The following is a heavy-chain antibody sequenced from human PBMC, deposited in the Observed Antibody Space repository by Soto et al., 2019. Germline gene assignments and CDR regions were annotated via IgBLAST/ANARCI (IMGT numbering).Heavy chain of an antibody. V-gene: IGHV1-3*01. CDR2: INAGNGNT. D-gene: IGHD3-10*01. CDR3: ARDLKRMVRGATAFDI. Sequence: ASVKVSCKASGYTFTSYAMHWVRQAPGQRLEWMGWINAGNGNTKYSQKFQGRVTITRDTSASTAYMERSSLRSEDTAVYYCARDLKRMVRGATAFDIWGQGTMVTVSS. J-gene: IGHJ3*02. CDR1: GYTFTSYA.